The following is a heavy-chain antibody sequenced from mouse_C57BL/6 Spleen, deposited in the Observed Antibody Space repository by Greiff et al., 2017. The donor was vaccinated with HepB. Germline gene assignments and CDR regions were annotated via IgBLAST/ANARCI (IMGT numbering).Heavy chain of an antibody. Sequence: EVQLQQSGAELVRPGASVKLSCTASGFNIKDDYMHWVKQRPEQGLEWIGWIDPENGDTEYASKFQGKATITADTSSNTAYLQLSSLTSEDTAVYDCTTGTRWYFDVWGTGTTVTVSS. J-gene: IGHJ1*03. CDR1: GFNIKDDY. V-gene: IGHV14-4*01. D-gene: IGHD3-3*01. CDR2: IDPENGDT. CDR3: TTGTRWYFDV.